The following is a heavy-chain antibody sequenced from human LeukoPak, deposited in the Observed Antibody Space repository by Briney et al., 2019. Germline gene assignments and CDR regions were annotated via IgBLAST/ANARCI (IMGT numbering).Heavy chain of an antibody. CDR1: GYTFTSYG. CDR3: ARAHGSGSVSSPYYFDY. V-gene: IGHV1-8*03. Sequence: ASVKVSCKASGYTFTSYGISWVRQATGQGLEWMGWMNPNSGNTGYAQKFQGRVTITRNTSISTAYMELSSLRSENTAVYYCARAHGSGSVSSPYYFDYWGQGTLATVSS. CDR2: MNPNSGNT. D-gene: IGHD3-10*01. J-gene: IGHJ4*02.